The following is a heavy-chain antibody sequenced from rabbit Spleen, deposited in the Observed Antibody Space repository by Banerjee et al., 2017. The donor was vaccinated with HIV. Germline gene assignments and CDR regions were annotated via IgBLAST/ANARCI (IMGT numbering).Heavy chain of an antibody. J-gene: IGHJ4*01. Sequence: QEELEESGGGLVKPEGSLKLSCTASGFSFSNKAVMCWVRQAPGKGLEWIACSDVGKRGTSYYARWVNGRFTISKTSSTTVTLQMTSLTAADTATYFCARDQGVDVGYGIFDLDLWGPGTLVTVS. CDR1: GFSFSNKAV. CDR2: SDVGKRGTS. D-gene: IGHD7-1*01. V-gene: IGHV1S45*01. CDR3: ARDQGVDVGYGIFDLDL.